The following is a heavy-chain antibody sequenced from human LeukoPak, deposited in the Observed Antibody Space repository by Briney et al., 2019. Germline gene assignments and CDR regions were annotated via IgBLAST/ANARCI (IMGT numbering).Heavy chain of an antibody. CDR2: ISGSGGST. Sequence: HPGGSLRLSCAASGFTFSSYAMSWVRQAPGEGLEWVSAISGSGGSTYYADSGKGRFTISRDNSKNTLYLQMNSLRAEDTAVYYCAKDLESSGWYGDWGQGTLVTVSS. CDR1: GFTFSSYA. CDR3: AKDLESSGWYGD. V-gene: IGHV3-23*01. J-gene: IGHJ4*02. D-gene: IGHD6-19*01.